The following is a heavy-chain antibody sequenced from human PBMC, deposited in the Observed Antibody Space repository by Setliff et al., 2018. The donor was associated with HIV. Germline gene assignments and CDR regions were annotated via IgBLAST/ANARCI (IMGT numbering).Heavy chain of an antibody. J-gene: IGHJ4*02. CDR1: GFTLSNFW. CDR3: ARRDCSGGSCYMGY. Sequence: GGSLRLSCAASGFTLSNFWMTWVRQAPGKGLEWVASIKQDGSEKNYADSVKGRFTISRDNAKNSLYLQMNSLRAEDTAVYYCARRDCSGGSCYMGYWGQGTLVTVSS. CDR2: IKQDGSEK. V-gene: IGHV3-7*01. D-gene: IGHD2-15*01.